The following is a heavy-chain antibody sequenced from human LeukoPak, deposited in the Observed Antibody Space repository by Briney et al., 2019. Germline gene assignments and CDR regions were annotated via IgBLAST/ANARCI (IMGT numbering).Heavy chain of an antibody. CDR1: GFTFGDYA. CDR2: IRTKAYGGTP. Sequence: PGGSLRLSCTTSGFTFGDYAMSWVRQAPGKGLEWVGFIRTKAYGGTPEYAASVKGRFTISRDGFKSIAYLQVNSLKTEDTAVYFCSGTSYVWGSYRSLDFWGQGTLVTVSS. V-gene: IGHV3-49*04. CDR3: SGTSYVWGSYRSLDF. D-gene: IGHD3-16*02. J-gene: IGHJ4*02.